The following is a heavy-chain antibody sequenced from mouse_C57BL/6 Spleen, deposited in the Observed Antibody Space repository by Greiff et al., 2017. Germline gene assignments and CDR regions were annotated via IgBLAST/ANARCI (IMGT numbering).Heavy chain of an antibody. CDR1: GYTFTSYW. V-gene: IGHV1-72*01. D-gene: IGHD1-1*01. CDR3: ARRTTVVATGYYYAMEY. J-gene: IGHJ4*01. Sequence: QVQLKQPGAELVKPGASVKLSCKASGYTFTSYWMHWVNQRPGRGLEWIGRIDPNSGGTTYNEKFKSKATLTVDNSSSTAYMQLSSLTSEDSAVYYCARRTTVVATGYYYAMEYWGQGTSVTVSS. CDR2: IDPNSGGT.